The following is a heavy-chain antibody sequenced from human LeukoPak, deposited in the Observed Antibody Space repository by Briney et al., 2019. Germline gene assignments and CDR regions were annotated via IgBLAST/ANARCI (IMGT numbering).Heavy chain of an antibody. CDR3: ARGGIAAAGIDY. V-gene: IGHV3-21*01. Sequence: GSLRLSCAASGFIFSSYSINWVRQAPGKGLEWVSSISSSSTYIYYADSVKGRFTISRDNAKNSLYLQMNSLRAEDTAVYYCARGGIAAAGIDYWGQGTLVTVSS. D-gene: IGHD6-13*01. CDR2: ISSSSTYI. CDR1: GFIFSSYS. J-gene: IGHJ4*02.